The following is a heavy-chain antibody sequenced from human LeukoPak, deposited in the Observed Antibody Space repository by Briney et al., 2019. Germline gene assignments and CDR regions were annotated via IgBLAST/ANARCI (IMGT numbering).Heavy chain of an antibody. CDR1: GGSISSYY. CDR2: IYTSGST. CDR3: AREIPLEYSGYDWVIAFDY. Sequence: SETLSLTCTVSGGSISSYYWSWIRQPAGKGLEWIGRIYTSGSTNYNPSLKSRVTMSVDTSKNQFSLKLSSVTAADTAVYYCAREIPLEYSGYDWVIAFDYWGQGTLVTVSS. D-gene: IGHD5-12*01. J-gene: IGHJ4*02. V-gene: IGHV4-4*07.